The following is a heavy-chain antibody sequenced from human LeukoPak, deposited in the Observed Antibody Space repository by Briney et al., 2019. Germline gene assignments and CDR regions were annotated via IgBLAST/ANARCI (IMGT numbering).Heavy chain of an antibody. D-gene: IGHD3-22*01. Sequence: GGSLRPSCAASGFTFSSYDMHWVRQATGKGLEWVSAIGTAGDTYYPGSVKGRFTISRENAKNSLYLQMNSLRAEDTAVYYCARGDSSGYYYFDYWGQGTLVTVSS. V-gene: IGHV3-13*01. CDR1: GFTFSSYD. J-gene: IGHJ4*02. CDR2: IGTAGDT. CDR3: ARGDSSGYYYFDY.